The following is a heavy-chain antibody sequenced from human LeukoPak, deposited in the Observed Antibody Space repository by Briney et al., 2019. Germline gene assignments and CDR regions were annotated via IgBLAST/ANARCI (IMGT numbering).Heavy chain of an antibody. CDR3: ARTRYYYGSRSYGAPYYFDY. Sequence: PSETLSLTCTVSGGSICSNSYYWGWIRQPPGKGLEWIGSIYYSGSTYYNPSLKNRLTISVDTSKNQFSLKLSSVTAADTAVYYCARTRYYYGSRSYGAPYYFDYWGQGTLVTVSS. V-gene: IGHV4-39*01. CDR2: IYYSGST. J-gene: IGHJ4*02. D-gene: IGHD3-10*01. CDR1: GGSICSNSYY.